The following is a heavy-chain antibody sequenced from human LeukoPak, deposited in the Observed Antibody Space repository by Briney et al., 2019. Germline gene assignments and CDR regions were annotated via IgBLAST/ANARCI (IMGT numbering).Heavy chain of an antibody. V-gene: IGHV3-30*01. CDR1: GFTFSSYA. CDR2: ISYDGSNK. J-gene: IGHJ5*02. CDR3: ARGSSGGFDP. Sequence: GRSLRLSCAASGFTFSSYAMHWVRQAPGNGLEWVAVISYDGSNKYYADSVKGRFTISRDNSKNTLYLQMNSLRAEDTAVYYCARGSSGGFDPWGQGTLVTVSS.